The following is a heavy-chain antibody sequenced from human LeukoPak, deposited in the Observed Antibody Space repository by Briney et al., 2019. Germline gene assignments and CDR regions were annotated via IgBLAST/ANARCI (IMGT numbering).Heavy chain of an antibody. D-gene: IGHD1-26*01. Sequence: SETLSLTCTLSGGSISSHYWSWIRQPPGKGLEWIGYIYYSGSTNYNPSLKSRVTISVDTSKNQFSLKLSSVTAADTAVYYCARAYSGSYSGYFDYWGQGTLVTVSS. CDR2: IYYSGST. CDR3: ARAYSGSYSGYFDY. CDR1: GGSISSHY. V-gene: IGHV4-59*11. J-gene: IGHJ4*02.